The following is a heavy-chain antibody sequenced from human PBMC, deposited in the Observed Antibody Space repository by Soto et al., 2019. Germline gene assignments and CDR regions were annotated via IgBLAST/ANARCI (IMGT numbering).Heavy chain of an antibody. V-gene: IGHV3-23*01. D-gene: IGHD6-25*01. CDR2: ISGSGESA. CDR1: GFTFVHYA. CDR3: AXSHSSAAVYYYYYGMDV. J-gene: IGHJ6*02. Sequence: PGGSLRLSCAASGFTFVHYALTWVRQAPGKGLEWVADISGSGESAFYADSVKGRFTISRDNSKNMAYMELNSLRAEDTAVYYCAXSHSSAAVYYYYYGMDVWGQGTTVTVSS.